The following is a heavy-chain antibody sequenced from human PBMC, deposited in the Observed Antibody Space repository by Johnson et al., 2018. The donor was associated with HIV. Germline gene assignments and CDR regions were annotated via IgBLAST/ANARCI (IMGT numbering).Heavy chain of an antibody. CDR1: GFSFSNAW. V-gene: IGHV3-7*01. Sequence: VQLVESGGGLVKPGESLRLSCAASGFSFSNAWMNWVRQAPGKGLELVANINQDGSDKYYVDSVKGLFTISRDNAQNSLYLQMNSLRAEDTAVYYCGRESTGAGTAFDIWGQGTMVTVSS. CDR2: INQDGSDK. J-gene: IGHJ3*02. D-gene: IGHD2-8*02. CDR3: GRESTGAGTAFDI.